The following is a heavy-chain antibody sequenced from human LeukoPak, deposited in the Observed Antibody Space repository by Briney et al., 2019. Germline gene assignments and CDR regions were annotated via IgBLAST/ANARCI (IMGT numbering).Heavy chain of an antibody. V-gene: IGHV1-18*01. J-gene: IGHJ1*01. CDR2: ISAYNGNT. CDR1: GYTFTSYG. CDR3: ARDKAVTTELTQYFQH. Sequence: ASVKVSCKASGYTFTSYGISWVRQAPGQGLEWMGWISAYNGNTTYAQKLQGRVTMTTDTSTSTAYMELRSLRSDDTAVYYCARDKAVTTELTQYFQHWGQGTLVTVSS. D-gene: IGHD4-11*01.